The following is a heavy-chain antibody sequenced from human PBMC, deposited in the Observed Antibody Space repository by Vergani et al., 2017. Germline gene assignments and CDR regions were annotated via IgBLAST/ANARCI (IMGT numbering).Heavy chain of an antibody. V-gene: IGHV3-30-3*01. CDR3: ARVNSAYLNWFDP. CDR2: ISYDGSNK. D-gene: IGHD1/OR15-1a*01. J-gene: IGHJ5*02. CDR1: GFTFSSYA. Sequence: QVQLVESGGGVVQPGRSLRLSCAASGFTFSSYAMHWVRQAPGKGLEWVAVISYDGSNKYYADSVKGRFTISRDNSKNTLYLQMNSLRAEDTAVYYCARVNSAYLNWFDPWSQGTLVTVSS.